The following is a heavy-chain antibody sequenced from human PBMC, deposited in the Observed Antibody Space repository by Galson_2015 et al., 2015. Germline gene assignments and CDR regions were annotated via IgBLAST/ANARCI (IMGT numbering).Heavy chain of an antibody. D-gene: IGHD2-2*01. CDR3: ARRDCSSTSCYWLLSGMGYYYYYGMDV. J-gene: IGHJ6*01. CDR2: INTNTGNP. CDR1: GYTFTSYA. V-gene: IGHV7-4-1*02. Sequence: SVKVSCKASGYTFTSYAMNWVRQAPGQGLEWMGWINTNTGNPTYAQGFTGRFVFSLDTSVSTAYLQISSLKAEDTAVYYCARRDCSSTSCYWLLSGMGYYYYYGMDVWGQGTTVTVSS.